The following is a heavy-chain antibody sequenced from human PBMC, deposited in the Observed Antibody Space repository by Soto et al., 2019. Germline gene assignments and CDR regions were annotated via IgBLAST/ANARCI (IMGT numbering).Heavy chain of an antibody. CDR1: GGSISSYY. CDR2: IYYSGST. J-gene: IGHJ4*02. CDR3: ARGYYGDYRFDY. D-gene: IGHD4-17*01. V-gene: IGHV4-59*01. Sequence: SETLSLTCTVSGGSISSYYWSWIRQPPGKGLEWIGYIYYSGSTNYNPSLKSRVTISVDTSKNQFSLKLSSVTAADTAVYYCARGYYGDYRFDYWGQGTLVTVSS.